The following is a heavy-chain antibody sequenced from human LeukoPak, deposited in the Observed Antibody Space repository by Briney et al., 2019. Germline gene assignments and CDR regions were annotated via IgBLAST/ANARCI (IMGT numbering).Heavy chain of an antibody. CDR3: ARAPYYDFWRGYRDNWFDP. J-gene: IGHJ5*02. V-gene: IGHV4-34*01. CDR2: INHSGST. Sequence: SETLSLTCAVYGGSFSGYYRSWIRQPPGKGLEWIGEINHSGSTNYNPSLKSRVTISVDTSKNQFSLKLSSVTAADTAVHYCARAPYYDFWRGYRDNWFDPWGQGTLVTVSS. D-gene: IGHD3-3*01. CDR1: GGSFSGYY.